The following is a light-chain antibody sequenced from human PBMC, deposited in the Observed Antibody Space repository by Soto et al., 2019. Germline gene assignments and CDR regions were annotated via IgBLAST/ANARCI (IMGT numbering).Light chain of an antibody. CDR3: QQRTNWPATVT. J-gene: IGKJ5*01. CDR2: GAS. CDR1: QSVATY. Sequence: EIVLTQSPATLSLSPGGRAALSCRASQSVATYLAWYQQKPGQPPRLLIYGASNRATGIPARFGGSGSGTDFTLTISSLEPEDFGVYYCQQRTNWPATVTFGQGTRLDIK. V-gene: IGKV3-11*01.